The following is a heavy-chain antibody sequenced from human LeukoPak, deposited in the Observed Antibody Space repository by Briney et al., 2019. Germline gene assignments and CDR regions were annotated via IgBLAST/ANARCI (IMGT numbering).Heavy chain of an antibody. D-gene: IGHD5-24*01. CDR2: ISYDGSNK. CDR1: GFTFSSYG. V-gene: IGHV3-30*18. Sequence: PGRSLRLSCAASGFTFSSYGMHWVRQAPGKGLEWVAVISYDGSNKYYADSVKGRFTISRDNSRNTLYLQMNSLRPEDTAVYYCAKDSGVGMATTFSILDIWGQGTMVTVSS. CDR3: AKDSGVGMATTFSILDI. J-gene: IGHJ3*02.